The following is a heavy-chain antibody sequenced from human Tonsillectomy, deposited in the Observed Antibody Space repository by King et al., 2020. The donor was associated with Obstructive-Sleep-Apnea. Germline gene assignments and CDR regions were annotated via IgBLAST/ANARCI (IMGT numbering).Heavy chain of an antibody. V-gene: IGHV3-23*04. CDR1: EFSFSSYA. J-gene: IGHJ4*02. Sequence: VQLVESGGGLVQPGGSLRLSCAASEFSFSSYAMTWVRRAPGKGLEWVSGISGSGVSTYYAHSVKGRFTISRDNSLDTLYLQMNSLRAEDTAVYYCARLITGDLVDHWAQGPLVPLPS. D-gene: IGHD7-27*01. CDR3: ARLITGDLVDH. CDR2: ISGSGVST.